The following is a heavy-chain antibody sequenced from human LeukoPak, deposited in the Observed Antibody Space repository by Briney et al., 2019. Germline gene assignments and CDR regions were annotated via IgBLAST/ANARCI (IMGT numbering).Heavy chain of an antibody. D-gene: IGHD2-21*02. CDR1: GFTFSSYG. CDR2: ISYDGSNK. Sequence: GGSLRLSCAASGFTFSSYGMHWVRQAPGKGLEWVAVISYDGSNKYYADSVKGRFTISRDNSKNTLYLQMNSLRAEDTAVYYCARDFRADCGGDCYFGVIDYWGQGTLVTVSS. J-gene: IGHJ4*02. CDR3: ARDFRADCGGDCYFGVIDY. V-gene: IGHV3-30*19.